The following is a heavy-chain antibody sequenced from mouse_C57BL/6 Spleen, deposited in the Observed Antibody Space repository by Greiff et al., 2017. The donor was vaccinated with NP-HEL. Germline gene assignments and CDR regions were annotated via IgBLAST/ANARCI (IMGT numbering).Heavy chain of an antibody. D-gene: IGHD1-1*01. J-gene: IGHJ2*01. CDR3: AKRNYYGSSYYFDY. CDR1: GYTFTTYP. Sequence: QVQLQQSGAELVKPGASVKMSCKASGYTFTTYPIEWMKQNHGKSLEWIGNFHPYNDDTKYNEKFKGKATLTVEKSSSTVYLELSRLTSDDSAVYYRAKRNYYGSSYYFDYWGQGTTLTVSS. V-gene: IGHV1-47*01. CDR2: FHPYNDDT.